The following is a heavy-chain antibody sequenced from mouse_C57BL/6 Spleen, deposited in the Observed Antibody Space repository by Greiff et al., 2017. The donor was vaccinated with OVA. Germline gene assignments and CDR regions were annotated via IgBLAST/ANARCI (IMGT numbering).Heavy chain of an antibody. D-gene: IGHD2-3*01. V-gene: IGHV1-55*01. CDR2: IYPGSGST. Sequence: VQLQQSGAELVKPGASVKMSCKASGYTFTSYWITWVKQRPGQGLEWIGDIYPGSGSTNYNEKFKSKATLTVDTSSSTAYMQLSSLTSEDSAVYYCARSRDDGYYWFAYWGQGTLVTVSA. CDR3: ARSRDDGYYWFAY. J-gene: IGHJ3*01. CDR1: GYTFTSYW.